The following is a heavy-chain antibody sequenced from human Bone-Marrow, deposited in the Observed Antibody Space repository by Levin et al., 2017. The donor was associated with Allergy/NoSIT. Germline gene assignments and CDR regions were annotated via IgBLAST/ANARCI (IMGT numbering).Heavy chain of an antibody. CDR2: TYPDGAT. D-gene: IGHD5-24*01. Sequence: GGSLRLSCAASGFTVSSNYLSWVRQAPGKGLEWVSITYPDGATYYADSLEGRFTVSRDDSRNTLYLQLNSLRAEDTAVYYCARATIFNRGDYWGQGTLVTVSS. CDR1: GFTVSSNY. V-gene: IGHV3-53*01. J-gene: IGHJ4*02. CDR3: ARATIFNRGDY.